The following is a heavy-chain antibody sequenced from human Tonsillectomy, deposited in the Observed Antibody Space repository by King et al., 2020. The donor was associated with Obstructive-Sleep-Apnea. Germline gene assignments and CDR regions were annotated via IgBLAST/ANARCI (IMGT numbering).Heavy chain of an antibody. V-gene: IGHV1-69*01. D-gene: IGHD1-26*01. J-gene: IGHJ4*02. CDR1: GGTFIRHG. Sequence: VQLVQSGAEVKKPGSSVRVSCKASGGTFIRHGISWVRQAPGQGLEWMGGIIIISTTSYYGQKFHGRVTITADESTSTAYMEVSSLRSEDTAIYYCARWETSMYYFDYWGQGTLVTVSS. CDR2: IIIISTTS. CDR3: ARWETSMYYFDY.